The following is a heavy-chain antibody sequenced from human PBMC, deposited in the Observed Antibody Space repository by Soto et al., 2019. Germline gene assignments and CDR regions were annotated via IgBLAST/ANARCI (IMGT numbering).Heavy chain of an antibody. CDR1: GGSVSSYW. CDR3: ARGPGASDYYFDY. D-gene: IGHD3-10*01. J-gene: IGHJ4*02. V-gene: IGHV4-59*02. CDR2: IYYTGST. Sequence: SETLSLTCSVSGGSVSSYWWSWIRQPPGKGLEWIGYIYYTGSTNYSPSLKGRVTISLDASKSQFSLKLTSVTAADTAVYYCARGPGASDYYFDYWGPGTLVTVSS.